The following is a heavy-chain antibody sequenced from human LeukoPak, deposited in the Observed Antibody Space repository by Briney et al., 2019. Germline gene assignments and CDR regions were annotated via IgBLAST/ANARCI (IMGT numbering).Heavy chain of an antibody. CDR2: IGTAGDT. Sequence: GGSLRLSCAASGFTFSSYDMHWVRQATGKGLEWVSAIGTAGDTYYPGSVKGRFTISRENAKNSLYLQMNSLRAEDTAVYYCARDVTSPEAFDIWGQGTMVTVSS. J-gene: IGHJ3*02. CDR3: ARDVTSPEAFDI. V-gene: IGHV3-13*01. D-gene: IGHD2-21*02. CDR1: GFTFSSYD.